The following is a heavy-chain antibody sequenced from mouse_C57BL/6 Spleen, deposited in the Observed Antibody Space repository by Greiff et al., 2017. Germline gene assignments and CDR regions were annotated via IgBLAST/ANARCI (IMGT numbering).Heavy chain of an antibody. V-gene: IGHV1-55*01. CDR2: IYPGSGST. Sequence: QVQLKQPGAELVKPGASVKMSCKASGYTFTSYWITWVKQRPGQGLEWIGDIYPGSGSTNYNEKFKSKATLTVDTSSSTAYMQLSSLTSEDSAVYYCARDPLYDYDEGYYFDYWGQGTTLTVSS. CDR1: GYTFTSYW. D-gene: IGHD2-4*01. J-gene: IGHJ2*01. CDR3: ARDPLYDYDEGYYFDY.